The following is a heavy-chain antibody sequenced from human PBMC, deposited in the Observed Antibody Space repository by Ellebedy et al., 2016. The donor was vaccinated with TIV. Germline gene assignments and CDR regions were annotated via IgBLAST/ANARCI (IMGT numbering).Heavy chain of an antibody. D-gene: IGHD3-22*01. J-gene: IGHJ4*02. CDR3: AGTRVDYYDSSGTFDY. Sequence: SETLSLXXTVSGGSISSYYWSWIRQPPGKGLEWIGYIYYSGSTNYNPSLKSRVTISVDTSKNQFSLKLSSVTAADTAVYYCAGTRVDYYDSSGTFDYWGQGTLVTVSS. V-gene: IGHV4-59*01. CDR1: GGSISSYY. CDR2: IYYSGST.